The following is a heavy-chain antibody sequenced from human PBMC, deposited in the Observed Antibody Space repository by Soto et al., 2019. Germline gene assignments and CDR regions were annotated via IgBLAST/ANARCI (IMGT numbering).Heavy chain of an antibody. J-gene: IGHJ5*02. CDR3: ARVRFIQGSRSFDP. CDR1: GGSFSGYY. CDR2: ITHYGST. V-gene: IGHV4-34*01. Sequence: QVQLQQWGAGLLQPSETLSLTCAVYGGSFSGYYWSWIRQPPGTGLEWIGEITHYGSTNYTPSLKSRLTISVDTSKNQFSLKLSSVTAADTAVYYCARVRFIQGSRSFDPWGHGTLVTVSS. D-gene: IGHD3-16*02.